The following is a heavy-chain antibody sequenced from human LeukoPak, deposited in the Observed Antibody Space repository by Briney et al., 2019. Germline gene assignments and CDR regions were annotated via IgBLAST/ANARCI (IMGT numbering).Heavy chain of an antibody. CDR3: ARGWVSYSSFFFFLDV. D-gene: IGHD2-15*01. Sequence: SETLSLTCAVYGGSFSGYYCSWIRQPPGKGLEWIGEINHSGSTNYNPSLKSRVTISVDTSKNQFSLKLSSVTAADTAVYYCARGWVSYSSFFFFLDVWGKGTTVTVSS. CDR1: GGSFSGYY. CDR2: INHSGST. V-gene: IGHV4-34*01. J-gene: IGHJ6*04.